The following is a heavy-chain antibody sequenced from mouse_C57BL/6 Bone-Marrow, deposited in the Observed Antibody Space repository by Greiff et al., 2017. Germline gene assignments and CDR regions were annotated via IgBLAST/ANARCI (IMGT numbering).Heavy chain of an antibody. CDR1: GYTFTSYW. V-gene: IGHV1-61*01. CDR3: ARKRYDYEAWFAY. D-gene: IGHD2-4*01. J-gene: IGHJ3*01. CDR2: IYPSDSET. Sequence: VQLQQPGVELVRPGSSVKLSCKASGYTFTSYWMDWVKQRPGQGLEWIGNIYPSDSETHYNQKFKDKATLTVDKSSSTAYMQLSSLTSEDSAVYYCARKRYDYEAWFAYWGQGTLVTVSA.